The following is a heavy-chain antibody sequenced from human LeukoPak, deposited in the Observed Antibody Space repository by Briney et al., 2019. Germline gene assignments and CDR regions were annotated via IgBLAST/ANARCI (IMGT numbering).Heavy chain of an antibody. J-gene: IGHJ4*02. D-gene: IGHD3-10*01. CDR1: GGSISTDH. CDR2: MYYSGST. Sequence: SETLSLTCTVSGGSISTDHWSWIRQPPGKGLEWIGYMYYSGSTNYNPSLKSRVTISGDVSKNQFSLKLSSVTAADTAVYYCARLNSYYFDYWGQGNLVTVSS. V-gene: IGHV4-59*08. CDR3: ARLNSYYFDY.